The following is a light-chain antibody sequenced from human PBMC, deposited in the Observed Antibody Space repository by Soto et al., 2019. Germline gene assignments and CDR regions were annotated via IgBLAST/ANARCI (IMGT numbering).Light chain of an antibody. CDR2: GAS. Sequence: EIVLTQSPATLSVSPGERATLSCRASQSVTTNLAWYQQKPGQVPRLLISGASTRATDIPVRFSGSGSGTEFTLTISSLQSEDLAVYYCQQFDSWPITFGQGTRLEIK. CDR1: QSVTTN. J-gene: IGKJ5*01. CDR3: QQFDSWPIT. V-gene: IGKV3-15*01.